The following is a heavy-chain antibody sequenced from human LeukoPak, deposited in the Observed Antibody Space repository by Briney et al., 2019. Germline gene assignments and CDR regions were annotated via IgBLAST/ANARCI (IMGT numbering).Heavy chain of an antibody. CDR3: ATGMTVAGDWVFDY. Sequence: PSETLSLTCTVSGGSIRSYYWNCIRQPPGKGLEWIGYIYYSGSTKYNPSLKSRATISLDTSKNQFSLKLSSVTATDTAVYYCATGMTVAGDWVFDYWGQGALLTVSS. D-gene: IGHD6-19*01. CDR1: GGSIRSYY. CDR2: IYYSGST. V-gene: IGHV4-59*01. J-gene: IGHJ4*02.